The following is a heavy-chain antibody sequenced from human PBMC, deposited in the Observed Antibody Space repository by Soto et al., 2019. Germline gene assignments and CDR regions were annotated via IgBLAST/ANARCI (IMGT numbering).Heavy chain of an antibody. D-gene: IGHD3-10*01. V-gene: IGHV3-30*18. CDR1: GFTFSSYG. J-gene: IGHJ6*02. CDR3: AKGEYYYGSGSPYYGMDV. CDR2: ISYDGSNK. Sequence: LSCAASGFTFSSYGMHWVRQAPGKGLEWVAVISYDGSNKYYADSVKGRFTISRDSSKNTLYLEMNSLRPEDTAVYYCAKGEYYYGSGSPYYGMDVWGQGTTVTVSS.